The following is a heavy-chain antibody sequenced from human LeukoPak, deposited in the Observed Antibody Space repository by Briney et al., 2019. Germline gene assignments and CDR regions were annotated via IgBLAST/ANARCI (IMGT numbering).Heavy chain of an antibody. J-gene: IGHJ4*02. Sequence: SETLSLTGSGSGVSISSYYWSWIRQPPGKGLEWIGYIYYSGSTNYNPSLKSRVTVSLDTTNNQLSLKLRSVTAADTAVYYCASSRSYLVFDYWGQGALVTVSS. CDR2: IYYSGST. V-gene: IGHV4-59*01. CDR1: GVSISSYY. D-gene: IGHD3-16*02. CDR3: ASSRSYLVFDY.